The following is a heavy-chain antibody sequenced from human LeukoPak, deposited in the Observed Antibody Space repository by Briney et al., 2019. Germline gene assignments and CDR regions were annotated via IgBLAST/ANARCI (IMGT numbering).Heavy chain of an antibody. D-gene: IGHD5-24*01. CDR1: GFTVSSNY. J-gene: IGHJ4*02. V-gene: IGHV3-66*01. Sequence: GRSLRLSCAASGFTVSSNYMSWVRQAPGKGLEWVSVIYSGGSTYYADSVKGRFTISRDNSKNTLYLQMNSLRAEDTAVYYCARITREWLQLGYFDYWGQGTLVTVSS. CDR2: IYSGGST. CDR3: ARITREWLQLGYFDY.